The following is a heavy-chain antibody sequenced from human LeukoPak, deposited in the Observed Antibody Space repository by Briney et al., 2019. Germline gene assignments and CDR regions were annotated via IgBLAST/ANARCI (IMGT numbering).Heavy chain of an antibody. CDR1: GDTLSELF. J-gene: IGHJ4*02. CDR2: FDPEEDET. V-gene: IGHV1-24*01. Sequence: GASVKVSCKLSGDTLSELFMHWVRQSPGGGVEGRGGFDPEEDETIYAQKFHARVTITEAASPDTAYLELSSLRSEDTAVYFCATDSRSAGYFNYDFDHWGQGTLVTVSS. CDR3: ATDSRSAGYFNYDFDH. D-gene: IGHD2/OR15-2a*01.